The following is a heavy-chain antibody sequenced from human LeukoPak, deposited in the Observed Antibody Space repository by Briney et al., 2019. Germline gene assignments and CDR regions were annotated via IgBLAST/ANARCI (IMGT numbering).Heavy chain of an antibody. J-gene: IGHJ4*02. CDR2: IRGDSTET. V-gene: IGHV3-21*01. CDR3: ARGHFGVVLDY. Sequence: GGSLRLSCEGSGFTFSSYSMIWVRQAPGKGLEWVSSIRGDSTETRHADSLMGRFTISRDNAKKSLCLQTNSLRAEDTAVYYCARGHFGVVLDYWGQGTLVTVSS. D-gene: IGHD3-3*01. CDR1: GFTFSSYS.